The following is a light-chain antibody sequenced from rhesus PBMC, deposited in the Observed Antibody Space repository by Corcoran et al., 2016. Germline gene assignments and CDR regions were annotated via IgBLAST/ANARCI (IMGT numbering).Light chain of an antibody. V-gene: IGKV1-74*01. CDR2: KAS. J-gene: IGKJ1*01. CDR1: ENVKNY. CDR3: QHNYGTPRT. Sequence: DIQMTQSPSSLSASVGDRVTITCRASENVKNYLHWSPQKPGKAPKLLIYKASTLQSGVPSRFSGSGSGTDYIFTISSLQSEDVATYYCQHNYGTPRTFGQGTKVEIK.